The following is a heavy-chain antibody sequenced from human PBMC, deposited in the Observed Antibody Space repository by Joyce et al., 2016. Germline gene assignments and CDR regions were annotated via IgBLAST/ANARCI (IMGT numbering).Heavy chain of an antibody. V-gene: IGHV3-30*18. CDR3: AKILTATYSSGWFLDY. J-gene: IGHJ4*02. Sequence: QVQLVESGGSVVQPGRSLRLSCAAFGLTLSNYGVHWVRQAPGKGLWWVAVISYDGIYKYYADSVKGRFTISRDNSKNTVFLEMNSLRTEDTAVYYCAKILTATYSSGWFLDYWGQGTLVTVSS. CDR2: ISYDGIYK. D-gene: IGHD6-25*01. CDR1: GLTLSNYG.